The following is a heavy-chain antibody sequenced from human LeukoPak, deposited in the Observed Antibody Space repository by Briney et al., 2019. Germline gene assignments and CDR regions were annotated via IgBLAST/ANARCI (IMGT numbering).Heavy chain of an antibody. CDR3: ARLSTTAPMGPNWYFDL. Sequence: SQTLSLTCTVSGGSISSGDYYWSWIRQPPGKGLEWIGYIYYSGSTYYNPSLKSRVTISVDTSKNQFSLKLSSVTAADTAVYYCARLSTTAPMGPNWYFDLWGRGTLVTVSS. V-gene: IGHV4-30-4*08. CDR2: IYYSGST. D-gene: IGHD4-17*01. J-gene: IGHJ2*01. CDR1: GGSISSGDYY.